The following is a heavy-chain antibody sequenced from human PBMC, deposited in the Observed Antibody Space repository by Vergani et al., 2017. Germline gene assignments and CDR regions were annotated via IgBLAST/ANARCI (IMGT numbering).Heavy chain of an antibody. CDR2: ISGSGGST. CDR3: AAWVAGTDAFDI. D-gene: IGHD6-19*01. Sequence: EVQLLEPGGGLVQPGGSLRLSCVASGFTFSSYAMSWVRQAPGKGLEWVSAISGSGGSTYYADSVKGRFTISRDNSKNTLYLQMNSLRAEDTAVYYCAAWVAGTDAFDIWGQGTMVTVSS. V-gene: IGHV3-23*01. J-gene: IGHJ3*02. CDR1: GFTFSSYA.